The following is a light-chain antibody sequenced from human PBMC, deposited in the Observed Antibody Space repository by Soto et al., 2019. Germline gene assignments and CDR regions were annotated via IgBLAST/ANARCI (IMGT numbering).Light chain of an antibody. V-gene: IGKV1-9*01. J-gene: IGKJ3*01. CDR2: GAS. CDR1: QGISSF. Sequence: IQLTQSPSSLSASVGDRVTITCRASQGISSFLAWYQQKPGKAPKLLIYGASTLQSGVPSSFSGSVSGTDFTLTIGSLQPEDFATYYCQQLNSFPIPFGPGTKVDIK. CDR3: QQLNSFPIP.